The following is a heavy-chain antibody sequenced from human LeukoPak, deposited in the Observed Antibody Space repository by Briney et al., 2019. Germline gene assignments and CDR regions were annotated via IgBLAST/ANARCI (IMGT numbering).Heavy chain of an antibody. CDR3: AAAAGTHWYFDL. Sequence: GGSLRLSCAASGFTVSSNYMSWVRQAPGKGLEWVSVIYSGGSTYYADSVKGRFTISRDNSRNTLYLQMNSLRAEDTAVYYCAAAAGTHWYFDLWGRGTLVTVSS. V-gene: IGHV3-53*01. D-gene: IGHD6-13*01. CDR1: GFTVSSNY. CDR2: IYSGGST. J-gene: IGHJ2*01.